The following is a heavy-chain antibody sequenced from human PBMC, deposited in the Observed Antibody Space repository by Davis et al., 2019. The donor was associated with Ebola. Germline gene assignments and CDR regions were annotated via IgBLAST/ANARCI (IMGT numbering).Heavy chain of an antibody. CDR1: GYSFTSYW. CDR2: IYAGDSDT. V-gene: IGHV5-51*01. J-gene: IGHJ4*02. CDR3: ARQESLYGWIDH. Sequence: GESLKISCKGSGYSFTSYWISWVRQTPGKGLEWMGVIYAGDSDTSYSPSFEGQVTISVDRSITTAYLQWSSLKASDTATYYCARQESLYGWIDHWGQGTLVTVSS. D-gene: IGHD3-10*01.